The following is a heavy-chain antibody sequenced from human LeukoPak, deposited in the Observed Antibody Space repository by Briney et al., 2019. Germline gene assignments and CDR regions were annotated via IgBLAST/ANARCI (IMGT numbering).Heavy chain of an antibody. D-gene: IGHD6-6*01. CDR1: GFTFSSYS. J-gene: IGHJ4*02. Sequence: PGGSLRLSCAASGFTFSSYSMNWVRQAPGKGLEWVSYISSSSSTIYYADSVKGRFTISRDNAKNSLYLQMNSPRAEDTAVYYCARARKYSSFDYWGQGTLVTVSS. CDR2: ISSSSSTI. CDR3: ARARKYSSFDY. V-gene: IGHV3-48*01.